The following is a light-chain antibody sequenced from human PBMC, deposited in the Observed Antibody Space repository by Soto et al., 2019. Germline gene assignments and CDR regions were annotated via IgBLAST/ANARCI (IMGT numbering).Light chain of an antibody. CDR3: QQVHSFPLT. J-gene: IGKJ3*01. CDR2: DAS. Sequence: EIVLTQAPATLYLSPGERATLSCRASQSVRSYLAWYQQKPGQAPRLLISDASDRAAGIPARFSGSGSGTAFTLTISSLQPEDFATYYCQQVHSFPLTFGPGTKVDIK. V-gene: IGKV3-11*01. CDR1: QSVRSY.